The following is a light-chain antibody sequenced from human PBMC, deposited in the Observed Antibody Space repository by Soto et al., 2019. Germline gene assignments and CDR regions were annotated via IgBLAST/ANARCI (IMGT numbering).Light chain of an antibody. V-gene: IGLV1-40*01. CDR2: GNS. CDR3: QSYDSSLSGYV. Sequence: HSVLTQPPSVSGAPGQRVTISCTGSSSNIGAGYDVHWYQQLPGTAPNLLIYGNSNRPSGVPDRFSGSKSGTSASLAITGLQAEDEADYYCQSYDSSLSGYVFGTGTKLTVL. CDR1: SSNIGAGYD. J-gene: IGLJ1*01.